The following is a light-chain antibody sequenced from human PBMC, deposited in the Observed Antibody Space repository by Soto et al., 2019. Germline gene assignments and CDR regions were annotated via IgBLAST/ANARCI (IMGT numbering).Light chain of an antibody. V-gene: IGKV3-15*01. CDR2: AAS. CDR3: QQYINWPRT. CDR1: QSVSSN. Sequence: EVVMTQSPATLSVSPGETATLTCRASQSVSSNLAWYQQKPGQAPRLLIYAASTRATGIPARFTGSGSGTEFTLTISSLQSVDFAVYYCQQYINWPRTFGQGTKLEIK. J-gene: IGKJ2*01.